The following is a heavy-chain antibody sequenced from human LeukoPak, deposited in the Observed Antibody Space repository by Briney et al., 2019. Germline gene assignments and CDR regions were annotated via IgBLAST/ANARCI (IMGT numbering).Heavy chain of an antibody. Sequence: SVKVSCKASGGTFSSYAISWVRQAPGQGLEWRGRIIPILGIANYAQKFQGRVTITADKSTSTAYMELSSLRSDDTAVYYCAVTMVRGVIPYYYYGMDVWGQGTTVTVSS. J-gene: IGHJ6*02. CDR3: AVTMVRGVIPYYYYGMDV. CDR2: IIPILGIA. CDR1: GGTFSSYA. D-gene: IGHD3-10*01. V-gene: IGHV1-69*04.